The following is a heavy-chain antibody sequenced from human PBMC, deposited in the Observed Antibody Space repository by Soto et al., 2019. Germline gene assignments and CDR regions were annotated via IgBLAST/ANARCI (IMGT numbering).Heavy chain of an antibody. Sequence: QVQLVQSGAEVKKTGSSVKVSCKTSGGTFSTFGISWVRQAPGQGLEWMGGIIPFFGTAEYSKKFEDRITITADESTNTVYMDLRSLTYEDTAIYYCARTAPMDAGDKYYYDFWGQGALVTVSS. V-gene: IGHV1-69*01. J-gene: IGHJ4*02. CDR2: IIPFFGTA. CDR1: GGTFSTFG. D-gene: IGHD3-16*01. CDR3: ARTAPMDAGDKYYYDF.